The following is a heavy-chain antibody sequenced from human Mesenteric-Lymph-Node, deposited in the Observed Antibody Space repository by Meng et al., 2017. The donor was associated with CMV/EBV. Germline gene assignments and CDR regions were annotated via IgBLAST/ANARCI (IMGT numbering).Heavy chain of an antibody. Sequence: ASVKVSCKASGGTFSSYAISWVRQAPGQGLEWMGIINPSGGANYAQRFQGRVTMTRDTSTSTVYMHLSSLTSEDTAVYYCARDSIMGTTLGYFDPWGQGTLVTVSS. V-gene: IGHV1-46*01. D-gene: IGHD1-26*01. J-gene: IGHJ5*02. CDR3: ARDSIMGTTLGYFDP. CDR1: GGTFSSYA. CDR2: INPSGGA.